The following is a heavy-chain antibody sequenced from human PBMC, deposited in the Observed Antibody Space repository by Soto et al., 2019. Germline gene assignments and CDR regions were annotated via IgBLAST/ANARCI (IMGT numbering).Heavy chain of an antibody. D-gene: IGHD1-1*01. Sequence: QVQLVQSGDEVKKPGASVKVSCKASGYTFTNYDISWLRQAPGQGLEWMAWISGYNGATEFEPKFQGRVTMTTDTSTSTAYMELRRLTSDDTAVYYCVREQYRNGLRYFDLWGRGTLVIVAS. V-gene: IGHV1-18*01. CDR3: VREQYRNGLRYFDL. CDR1: GYTFTNYD. J-gene: IGHJ2*01. CDR2: ISGYNGAT.